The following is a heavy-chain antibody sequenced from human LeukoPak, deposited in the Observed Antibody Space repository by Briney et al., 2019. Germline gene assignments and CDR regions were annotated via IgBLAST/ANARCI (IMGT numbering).Heavy chain of an antibody. Sequence: PGGSLRLSCVASGLTFSTYAMHWVRQAPGKGLEYVSSISPNGGSTYYAGSVKGRFTISRDTSKNTLYLQMGSLRPEDMAVYYCARGCTTVTTGVDFWGQGTLVTVSS. CDR3: ARGCTTVTTGVDF. V-gene: IGHV3-64*02. D-gene: IGHD4-17*01. CDR2: ISPNGGST. CDR1: GLTFSTYA. J-gene: IGHJ4*02.